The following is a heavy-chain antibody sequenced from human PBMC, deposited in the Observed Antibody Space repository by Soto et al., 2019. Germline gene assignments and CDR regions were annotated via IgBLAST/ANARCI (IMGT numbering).Heavy chain of an antibody. CDR1: GFTFSSYE. CDR3: ARDRGEPGTTVVTPLDY. J-gene: IGHJ4*02. V-gene: IGHV3-48*03. CDR2: ISSSGSTI. Sequence: EVQLVESEGGLVQPGGSLRLSCAASGFTFSSYEMNWVRQAPGKGLEWVSYISSSGSTIYYADSVKGRFTISRDNAKNSLYLQMNSLRAEDTAVYYCARDRGEPGTTVVTPLDYWGQGTLVTVSS. D-gene: IGHD4-17*01.